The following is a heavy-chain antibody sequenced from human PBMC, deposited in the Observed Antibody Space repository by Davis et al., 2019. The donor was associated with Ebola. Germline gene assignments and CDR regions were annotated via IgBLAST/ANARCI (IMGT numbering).Heavy chain of an antibody. D-gene: IGHD3-22*01. CDR3: ASLPTYYYDSSVLIDY. J-gene: IGHJ4*02. Sequence: GESLKISCAASGFPLRSYAMSWVRQAPGKGLEWVSTISTSADNTYYANSVKGRFTISRDNSKNTLYLQMNSLRAEDTAVYYCASLPTYYYDSSVLIDYWGQGTLVTVSS. CDR1: GFPLRSYA. CDR2: ISTSADNT. V-gene: IGHV3-23*01.